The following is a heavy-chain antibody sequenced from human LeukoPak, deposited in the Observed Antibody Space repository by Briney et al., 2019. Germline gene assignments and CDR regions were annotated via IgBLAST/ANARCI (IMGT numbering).Heavy chain of an antibody. CDR3: TKAENLLRPNWFDP. D-gene: IGHD3-9*01. CDR1: GGSITSSSYY. V-gene: IGHV4-39*07. J-gene: IGHJ5*02. CDR2: IYYYGST. Sequence: SETLSLTCTVSGGSITSSSYYWGWLRQPPGKGLEWIGSIYYYGSTYYNPSLKSRVTISVDTSKNQQLSLKLSSVTAADTAVYYCTKAENLLRPNWFDPWGQGTLVTVSS.